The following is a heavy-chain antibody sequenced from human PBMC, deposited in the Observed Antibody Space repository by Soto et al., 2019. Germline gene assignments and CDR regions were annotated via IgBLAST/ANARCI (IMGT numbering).Heavy chain of an antibody. CDR2: IYYSGST. Sequence: PSETLSLTCTVSGGSISSYYWSWIRQPPGKGLEWIGYIYYSGSTNYNPSLKSRVTISVDTSKNQFSLKLSSVTAADTVVYYCARAHPGYSYGEKFDYWGQGTLVTVSS. CDR1: GGSISSYY. V-gene: IGHV4-59*01. D-gene: IGHD5-18*01. J-gene: IGHJ4*02. CDR3: ARAHPGYSYGEKFDY.